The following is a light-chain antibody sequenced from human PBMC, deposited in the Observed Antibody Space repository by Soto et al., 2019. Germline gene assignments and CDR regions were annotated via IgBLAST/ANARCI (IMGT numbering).Light chain of an antibody. CDR1: STEVGGYND. CDR2: DVS. Sequence: QSAMTQPASVSGSPGQSITISCTGTSTEVGGYNDVSWYQQHPGKAPKLMIYDVSNRPSGVSNRFSGSKSGNTASLTISGLQAEDEADYSCSSYTSSSTLVFGTGTKVTVL. J-gene: IGLJ1*01. CDR3: SSYTSSSTLV. V-gene: IGLV2-14*01.